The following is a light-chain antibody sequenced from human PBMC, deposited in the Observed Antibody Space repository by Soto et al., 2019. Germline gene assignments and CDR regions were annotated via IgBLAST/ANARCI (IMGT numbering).Light chain of an antibody. Sequence: EIVMTQSRPTLSVSPGERAALSCRASQSISRNLAWFQQKPGQAPSLLIFGASTRAAGVPARFSGSGSGTEFTLTISGLQSEDFAVYFCHQYENWPKTFGQGTKVDIK. J-gene: IGKJ1*01. CDR3: HQYENWPKT. CDR1: QSISRN. CDR2: GAS. V-gene: IGKV3-15*01.